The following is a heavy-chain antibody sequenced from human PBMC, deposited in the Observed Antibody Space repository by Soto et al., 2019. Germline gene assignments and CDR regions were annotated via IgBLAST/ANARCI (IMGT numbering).Heavy chain of an antibody. CDR2: IIPIFGTA. V-gene: IGHV1-69*13. Sequence: SVKVSCKASVGTFSSYAISWVRQAPGQGLEWMGGIIPIFGTANYAQKFQGRVTITADESTSTAYMELSSLRSEDTAVYYCARGGYCSSTSCYGPLVVALRGYYYYGMDVWGQGATVTVSS. D-gene: IGHD2-2*01. CDR1: VGTFSSYA. J-gene: IGHJ6*02. CDR3: ARGGYCSSTSCYGPLVVALRGYYYYGMDV.